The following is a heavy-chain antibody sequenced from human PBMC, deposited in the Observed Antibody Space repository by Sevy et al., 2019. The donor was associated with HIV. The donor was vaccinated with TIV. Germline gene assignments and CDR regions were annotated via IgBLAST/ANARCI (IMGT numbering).Heavy chain of an antibody. CDR3: ARGRGISGSYYWFDP. Sequence: SETLSLTCAVYGGSFSGYYWSWIRQPPGKGLEWIGEINHSGSTNYNPSLKSRVTISVDTSKNQFSLKLSSVTAADMAVYYCARGRGISGSYYWFDPWGQGTLVTVSS. J-gene: IGHJ5*02. D-gene: IGHD1-26*01. V-gene: IGHV4-34*01. CDR2: INHSGST. CDR1: GGSFSGYY.